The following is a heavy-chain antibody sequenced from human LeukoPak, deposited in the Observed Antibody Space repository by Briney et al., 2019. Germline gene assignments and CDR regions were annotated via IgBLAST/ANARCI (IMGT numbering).Heavy chain of an antibody. CDR3: ARAADCSSTSCYFYWFDP. CDR2: MNPNSGNT. J-gene: IGHJ5*02. Sequence: ASVKVSCKASGGTFSSYSFNWVRQATGQGLEWMGWMNPNSGNTGYAQKFQGRVTMTRNTSISTAYMELSSLRSEDTAVYYCARAADCSSTSCYFYWFDPWGQGTLVTVSS. V-gene: IGHV1-8*02. CDR1: GGTFSSYS. D-gene: IGHD2-2*01.